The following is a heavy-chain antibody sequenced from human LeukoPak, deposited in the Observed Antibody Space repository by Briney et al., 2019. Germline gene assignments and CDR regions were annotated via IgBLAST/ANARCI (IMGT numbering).Heavy chain of an antibody. J-gene: IGHJ4*02. V-gene: IGHV3-7*01. CDR2: IKQDGSEK. CDR1: GFTFSSYW. D-gene: IGHD2-8*01. Sequence: GGSLRLSCAASGFTFSSYWMSWVRQAPGKGLEWVANIKQDGSEKYYVDSVKGRFTISRDNAKNSLYLQMNSLRAEDTAVYYCARDIGVLMVYALAFDYWGQGTLVTVSS. CDR3: ARDIGVLMVYALAFDY.